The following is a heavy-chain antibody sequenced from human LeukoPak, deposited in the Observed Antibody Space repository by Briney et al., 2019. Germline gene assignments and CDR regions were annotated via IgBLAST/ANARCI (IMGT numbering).Heavy chain of an antibody. CDR2: VDPEDGET. CDR1: GYTFTDYY. D-gene: IGHD6-13*01. CDR3: ATAGAAAGGYSFDS. Sequence: AAVKVPCKVSGYTFTDYYMHWVQQAPGKGLEWMGLVDPEDGETIYAEEFQGRVTITADTSTDTAYMELSSLRSEDTAVYYCATAGAAAGGYSFDSWGQGTLVTVSS. V-gene: IGHV1-69-2*01. J-gene: IGHJ4*02.